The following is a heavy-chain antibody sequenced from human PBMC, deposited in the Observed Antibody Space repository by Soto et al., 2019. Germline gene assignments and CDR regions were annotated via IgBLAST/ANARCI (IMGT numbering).Heavy chain of an antibody. V-gene: IGHV3-30*18. CDR3: ANTCYFGSGSPTFRDMDV. CDR2: ISYDGNTK. Sequence: PGGSLRLSCAASGFTFSSYGMHWVRQAPGKGLEWVAVISYDGNTKYYTDSVKGRFTISRDNSKKTLYLQMNSLGAEDTAVYYCANTCYFGSGSPTFRDMDVWGQGTTVTVSS. D-gene: IGHD3-10*01. CDR1: GFTFSSYG. J-gene: IGHJ6*02.